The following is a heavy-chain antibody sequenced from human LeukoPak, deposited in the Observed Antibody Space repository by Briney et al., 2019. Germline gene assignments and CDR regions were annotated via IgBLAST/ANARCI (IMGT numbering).Heavy chain of an antibody. CDR1: GFTFSNYE. J-gene: IGHJ5*02. V-gene: IGHV3-7*05. CDR3: AREEGYCSGGSCYFWFDP. Sequence: PGGSLRLSCAASGFTFSNYEMNWVRQAPGKGLEWVANIKQDGSEKNYVDSVKGRFTISRDNAKNSLYLQMNSLRGEDTAVYYCAREEGYCSGGSCYFWFDPWGQGTLVTVSS. D-gene: IGHD2-15*01. CDR2: IKQDGSEK.